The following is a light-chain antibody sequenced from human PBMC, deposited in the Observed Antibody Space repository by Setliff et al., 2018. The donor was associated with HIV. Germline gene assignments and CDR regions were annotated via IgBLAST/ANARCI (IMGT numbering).Light chain of an antibody. Sequence: QSVLTQPASVSGSPGQSITISCTGTSSDVGSYNFVSWYQQHPGKAPKLIISEVTKRPSGVSNRFSGSKSGNTASLTISGLQAEDEADYYCCSYAGSSTCVFGTGTKVTVL. V-gene: IGLV2-23*02. CDR3: CSYAGSSTCV. J-gene: IGLJ1*01. CDR1: SSDVGSYNF. CDR2: EVT.